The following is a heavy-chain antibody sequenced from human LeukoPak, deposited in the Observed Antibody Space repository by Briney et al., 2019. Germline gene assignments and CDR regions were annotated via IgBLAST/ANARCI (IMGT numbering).Heavy chain of an antibody. CDR2: IRSKANSYAT. V-gene: IGHV3-73*01. J-gene: IGHJ4*02. Sequence: GGSLRLSCAASGFIFGTYAMHWVRQASGKGLEWVGRIRSKANSYATAYAASVNGRFTVSRDDSKNTAYLQMNSLKTEDTAVYYCTSAPATVFDYWGQGTLVTVSS. CDR3: TSAPATVFDY. D-gene: IGHD2-2*01. CDR1: GFIFGTYA.